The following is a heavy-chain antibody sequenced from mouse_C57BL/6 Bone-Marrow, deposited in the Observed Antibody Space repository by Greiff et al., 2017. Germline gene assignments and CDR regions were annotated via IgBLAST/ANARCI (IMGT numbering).Heavy chain of an antibody. CDR2: IYPRSGNT. J-gene: IGHJ2*01. V-gene: IGHV1-81*01. CDR3: ARSRYGSSFDY. Sequence: QVQLQQSGAELARPGASVKLSCTASGYTFTSYGISWVKQRTGQGLEWIGEIYPRSGNTYYNEKFKGKATLTADKSSSTAYMELRSLTSEDSAVYFWARSRYGSSFDYWGQGTTLTVSS. D-gene: IGHD1-1*01. CDR1: GYTFTSYG.